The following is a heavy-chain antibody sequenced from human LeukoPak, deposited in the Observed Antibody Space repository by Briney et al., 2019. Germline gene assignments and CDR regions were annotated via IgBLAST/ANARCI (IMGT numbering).Heavy chain of an antibody. Sequence: SETLSLTCTVSGGSLSSSSYYWGRIRQPQGKGLEWTGSIYYSGSTYYNPSLKSRVTISVDTSKNQCSLKLSSVTAADTAVYYCARLSDLSSYYFDYWGQGTLVTVSS. CDR2: IYYSGST. V-gene: IGHV4-39*01. D-gene: IGHD1-26*01. J-gene: IGHJ4*02. CDR1: GGSLSSSSYY. CDR3: ARLSDLSSYYFDY.